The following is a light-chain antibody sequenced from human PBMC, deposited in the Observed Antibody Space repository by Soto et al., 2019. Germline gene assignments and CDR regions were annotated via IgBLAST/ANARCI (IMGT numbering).Light chain of an antibody. Sequence: EIVLTQSPGTLSLSPGERATLSCRASQSVSSSYLVWYQQKPGQAPRLVIYGASNRATGIPDRFSGGGSGTDFTLTISRLEPEDLAVYYCQQYGSSPRTFGQGTKVEIK. V-gene: IGKV3-20*01. CDR3: QQYGSSPRT. CDR2: GAS. CDR1: QSVSSSY. J-gene: IGKJ1*01.